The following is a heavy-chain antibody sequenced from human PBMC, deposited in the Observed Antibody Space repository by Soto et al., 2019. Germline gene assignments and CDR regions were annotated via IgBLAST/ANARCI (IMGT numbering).Heavy chain of an antibody. J-gene: IGHJ4*02. Sequence: QVQLVESGGGVVQPGRSLRLSCAASGFTFSSYGMHWVRQAPGKGLEWVAVISYDGSNKYYADSVKGRFTISRDNSKNTLYLQVNSLRAEDTAVYYCAKGGTTVTTPFDYWGQGTLVTVSS. CDR1: GFTFSSYG. CDR2: ISYDGSNK. D-gene: IGHD4-17*01. CDR3: AKGGTTVTTPFDY. V-gene: IGHV3-30*18.